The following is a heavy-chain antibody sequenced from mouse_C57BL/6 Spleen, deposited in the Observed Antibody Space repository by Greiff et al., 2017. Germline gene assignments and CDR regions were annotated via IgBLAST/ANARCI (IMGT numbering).Heavy chain of an antibody. J-gene: IGHJ4*01. V-gene: IGHV1-55*01. CDR2: IYPGSGST. Sequence: QVQLQQPGAELVKPGASVKMSCKASGYTFTSYWITWVKQRPGQGLEWIGDIYPGSGSTNYNEKFKGKATMTVDTSSSTAYMQLSSLTSEDSAVYYCASLHHYYAMCYWGQGTSVTVAS. CDR3: ASLHHYYAMCY. CDR1: GYTFTSYW. D-gene: IGHD2-10*01.